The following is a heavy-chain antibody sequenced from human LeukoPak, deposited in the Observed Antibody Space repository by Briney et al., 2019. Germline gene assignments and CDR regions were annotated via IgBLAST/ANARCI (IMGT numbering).Heavy chain of an antibody. CDR2: ISAYNGNT. Sequence: APVKVSCKASGYTFTSYGISWVRQAPGQGLEWMGWISAYNGNTNYAQKLQGRVTMTTDTSTSTAYMELRSLRSDDTAVYYCARADYDILTGYPNWFDPWGQGTLVTVSS. CDR3: ARADYDILTGYPNWFDP. V-gene: IGHV1-18*01. D-gene: IGHD3-9*01. J-gene: IGHJ5*02. CDR1: GYTFTSYG.